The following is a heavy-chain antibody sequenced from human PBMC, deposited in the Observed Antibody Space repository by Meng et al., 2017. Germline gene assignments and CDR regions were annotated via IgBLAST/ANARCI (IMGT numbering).Heavy chain of an antibody. Sequence: GESLKISCVASGFTFSGYWMGWVRQAPGKGLEWVANIKQDGSEMYYVDSVKGRFTISRDNAKNSLYVQMSSLRVEDTALYFCARERGSRQFDLWGRGTLVTVSS. V-gene: IGHV3-7*01. CDR3: ARERGSRQFDL. CDR2: IKQDGSEM. D-gene: IGHD3-10*01. CDR1: GFTFSGYW. J-gene: IGHJ2*01.